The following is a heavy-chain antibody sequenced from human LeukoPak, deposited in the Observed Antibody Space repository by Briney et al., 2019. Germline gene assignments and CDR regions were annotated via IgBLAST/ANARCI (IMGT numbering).Heavy chain of an antibody. D-gene: IGHD5-12*01. J-gene: IGHJ4*02. CDR1: GYTFTDYF. CDR2: INPNSGGT. V-gene: IGHV1-2*02. CDR3: ARGRFSGYGAD. Sequence: ASVKVSCKASGYTFTDYFLHWVRQAPGQGLEWMGWINPNSGGTNFAQKFQGRVTMTRDTSISTAYMELSSLTSDDTAVYYCARGRFSGYGADWGQGTLVTVSS.